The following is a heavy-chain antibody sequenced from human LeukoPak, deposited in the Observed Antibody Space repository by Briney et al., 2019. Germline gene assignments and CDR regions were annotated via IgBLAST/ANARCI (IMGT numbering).Heavy chain of an antibody. Sequence: KVSCKASGYTFTGYYMHWVRQAPGQGLEWMGIIYPGDSDTRYSPSFQGQVTISADKSISTAYLQWSSLKASDTAMYYCARLGPGYGSGSYFNYYFDYWGQGTLVTVSS. J-gene: IGHJ4*02. CDR1: GYTFTGYY. CDR2: IYPGDSDT. V-gene: IGHV5-51*01. D-gene: IGHD3-10*01. CDR3: ARLGPGYGSGSYFNYYFDY.